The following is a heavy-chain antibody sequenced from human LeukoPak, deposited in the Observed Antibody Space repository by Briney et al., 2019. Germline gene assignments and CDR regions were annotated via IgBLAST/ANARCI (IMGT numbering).Heavy chain of an antibody. CDR1: GFTFRTYG. J-gene: IGHJ4*02. CDR3: ARGTRYDSGDYYSQDLDY. V-gene: IGHV3-33*01. D-gene: IGHD3-22*01. Sequence: PGRSLRLSCAASGFTFRTYGMHWVRQAPGKGLEWAAVIWYDGSNKYYADSVKGRFTISRDNSKNTLYLQMNSLRAEDTAVYYCARGTRYDSGDYYSQDLDYWGQGTLVTVSS. CDR2: IWYDGSNK.